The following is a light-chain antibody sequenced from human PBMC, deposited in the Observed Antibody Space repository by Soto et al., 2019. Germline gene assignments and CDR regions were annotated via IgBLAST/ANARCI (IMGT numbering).Light chain of an antibody. J-gene: IGKJ1*01. CDR1: ESITNW. CDR3: QQYKSPPWT. Sequence: DIQMTQSPPTLSASVGDRVTIPCRASESITNWLAWYQHKPGKAPKLLIYKASSLESGVPSRFSGSGSGTEFTLTISSLQPDDFATYSCQQYKSPPWTFGQGTKVEIK. V-gene: IGKV1-5*03. CDR2: KAS.